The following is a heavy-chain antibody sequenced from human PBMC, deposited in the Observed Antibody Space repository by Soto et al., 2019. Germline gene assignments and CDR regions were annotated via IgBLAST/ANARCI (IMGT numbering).Heavy chain of an antibody. CDR3: ALIRGYDNWFDP. D-gene: IGHD3-16*01. CDR2: IYWDDDK. CDR1: GFSLSTTGVG. V-gene: IGHV2-5*02. Sequence: QITLKESGPTLVKPTQTLTLTCTFSGFSLSTTGVGVGWIRQPPGKALEWLALIYWDDDKRYSPSLKSRLTITKDTSKNQVVLTMTNMDPVDTATYYCALIRGYDNWFDPWGQGTLVTVSS. J-gene: IGHJ5*02.